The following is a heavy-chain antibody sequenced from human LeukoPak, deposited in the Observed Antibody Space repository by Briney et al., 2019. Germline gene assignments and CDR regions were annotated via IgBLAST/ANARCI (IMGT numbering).Heavy chain of an antibody. J-gene: IGHJ4*02. CDR2: VKSKVHGGTT. Sequence: GGSLRLSCAASGFTFSDAWMSWVRQAPGKGLEWVARVKSKVHGGTTDYAAPVNGRFTISRDDSENKLFLQMTSLKTEDTGVYYCSGHMTSADYWGQGTLVTVSS. D-gene: IGHD2-2*01. V-gene: IGHV3-15*01. CDR1: GFTFSDAW. CDR3: SGHMTSADY.